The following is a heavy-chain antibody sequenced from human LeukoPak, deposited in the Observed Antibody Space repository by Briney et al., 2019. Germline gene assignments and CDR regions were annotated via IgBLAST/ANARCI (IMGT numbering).Heavy chain of an antibody. D-gene: IGHD3-10*01. CDR1: GFTFSSYA. CDR3: ARSDEEVPYDY. V-gene: IGHV3-30-3*01. Sequence: GGSLRLSCAASGFTFSSYAMHWVRQAPGKGLEWVALISYDGSNKYYADSVKGRFTISRDNSKNTLYLQMNSLRAEDTAVYYCARSDEEVPYDYWGQGTLVTVSS. CDR2: ISYDGSNK. J-gene: IGHJ4*02.